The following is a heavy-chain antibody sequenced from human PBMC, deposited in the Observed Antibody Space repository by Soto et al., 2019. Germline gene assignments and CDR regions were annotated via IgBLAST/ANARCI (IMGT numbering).Heavy chain of an antibody. CDR1: GFSFSSYA. V-gene: IGHV3-30*18. CDR2: ISHDGSKT. J-gene: IGHJ3*01. CDR3: AKPYYGAGSYYPDAFDV. Sequence: QVHLVESGGGVVQPGTSLRLSCGASGFSFSSYAMNWVRQAPGQGLEWVAVISHDGSKTYYGDSVKGRFTISRDNSENTLFLKMNSPRAADTAVYYCAKPYYGAGSYYPDAFDVWGQGTSVTVSS. D-gene: IGHD3-10*01.